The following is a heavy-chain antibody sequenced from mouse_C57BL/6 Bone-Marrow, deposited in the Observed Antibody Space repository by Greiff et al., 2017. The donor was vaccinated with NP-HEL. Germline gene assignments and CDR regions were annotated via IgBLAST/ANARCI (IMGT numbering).Heavy chain of an antibody. J-gene: IGHJ1*03. CDR1: GYSITSGYY. CDR2: ISYDGSN. D-gene: IGHD1-1*01. V-gene: IGHV3-6*01. Sequence: DVKLQESGPGLVKPSQSLSLTCSVTGYSITSGYYWNWIRQFPGNKLEWMGYISYDGSNNYNPSLKNRISITRDTSKNQFFLKLNSVTTEDTATYYCARDTTVVESPWYFDVWGTGTTVTVSS. CDR3: ARDTTVVESPWYFDV.